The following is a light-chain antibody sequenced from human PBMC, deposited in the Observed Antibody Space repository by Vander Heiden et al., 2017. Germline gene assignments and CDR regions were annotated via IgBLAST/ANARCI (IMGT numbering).Light chain of an antibody. CDR3: AAWDDSLSGWV. CDR1: NSNIGTNT. V-gene: IGLV1-44*01. Sequence: QSVLAQPPSASGPPGQRVTISCSGSNSNIGTNTVNWYQQFPGTAPKLLIYSSNQRPSGVPDRLSGSKSGTSASLAISGLQSEDEADYFCAAWDDSLSGWVFGGGTRLTVL. J-gene: IGLJ3*02. CDR2: SSN.